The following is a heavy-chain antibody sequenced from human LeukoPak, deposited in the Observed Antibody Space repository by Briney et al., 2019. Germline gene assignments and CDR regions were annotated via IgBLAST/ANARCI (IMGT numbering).Heavy chain of an antibody. CDR3: AREMYQLPNNWFDP. J-gene: IGHJ5*02. Sequence: PGGSLRISCAASGFTLSNYWMTWDRQAPGKGREWVANIKPDGSAQYYADSVRGRFTISRDSARNSVFLQMNSLRAEDTAVYYCAREMYQLPNNWFDPWGQGTLVTVSS. CDR2: IKPDGSAQ. V-gene: IGHV3-7*01. CDR1: GFTLSNYW. D-gene: IGHD2-2*01.